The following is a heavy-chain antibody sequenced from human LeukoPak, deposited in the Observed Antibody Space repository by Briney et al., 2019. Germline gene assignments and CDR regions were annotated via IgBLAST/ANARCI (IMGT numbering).Heavy chain of an antibody. CDR1: GFTFSSYD. D-gene: IGHD6-19*01. CDR2: IGTAGDT. Sequence: GGSLRLSCAASGFTFSSYDMHWVRQATGKGLEWVSAIGTAGDTYYPGSVKGRFTISRENAKNSLYLQMNSLRAGDTAVYYCARGSLSSSGRYSGLPYYYYYGMDVWGQGTTVTVSS. CDR3: ARGSLSSSGRYSGLPYYYYYGMDV. J-gene: IGHJ6*02. V-gene: IGHV3-13*01.